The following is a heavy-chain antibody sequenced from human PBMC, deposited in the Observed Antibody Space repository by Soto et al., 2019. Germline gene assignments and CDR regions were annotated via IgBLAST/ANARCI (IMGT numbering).Heavy chain of an antibody. CDR2: INHSGST. V-gene: IGHV4-34*01. J-gene: IGHJ6*02. Sequence: SETLSLTCAVYGGSFSGYYWSWIRQPPGKGLEWIGEINHSGSTNYNPSLKSRVTISVDTSKNQFSLKLSSVTAADTAVYYCAISSGWLHYYGMDVWGQGTTVTVSS. D-gene: IGHD6-13*01. CDR1: GGSFSGYY. CDR3: AISSGWLHYYGMDV.